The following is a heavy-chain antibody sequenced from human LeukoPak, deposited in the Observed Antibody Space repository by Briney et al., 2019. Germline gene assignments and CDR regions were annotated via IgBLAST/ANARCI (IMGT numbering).Heavy chain of an antibody. CDR2: IYSGGST. V-gene: IGHV3-53*01. CDR3: ARGAEFDWNQFDY. Sequence: PGGSLRLSFAASGFTVRSIYMSWVRQAPGKGLEWVSVIYSGGSTYYADSVKGRFTISRDNSKNTLYLQMNSLRAEDTAVYYCARGAEFDWNQFDYWGQGTLITVSS. CDR1: GFTVRSIY. J-gene: IGHJ4*02. D-gene: IGHD1-1*01.